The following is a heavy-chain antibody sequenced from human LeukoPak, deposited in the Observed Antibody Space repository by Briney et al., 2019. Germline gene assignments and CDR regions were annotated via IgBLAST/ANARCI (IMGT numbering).Heavy chain of an antibody. CDR1: GGSISSGDYY. D-gene: IGHD3-22*01. CDR2: IYYSGST. V-gene: IGHV4-30-4*01. Sequence: SETLSLTCTVSGGSISSGDYYWGWIRQPPGKGLEWIGYIYYSGSTYYNPSLKSRVTISVDTSKNQFSLKLSSVTAADTAVYYCARGGSSGYYGFDYWGQGTLVTVSS. CDR3: ARGGSSGYYGFDY. J-gene: IGHJ4*02.